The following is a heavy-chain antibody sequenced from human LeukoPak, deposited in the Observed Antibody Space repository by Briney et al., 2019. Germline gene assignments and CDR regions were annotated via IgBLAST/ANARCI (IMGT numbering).Heavy chain of an antibody. V-gene: IGHV4-59*08. D-gene: IGHD4-11*01. CDR3: AREDYRSAFDI. Sequence: SETLSLTCIVSGGSLSSHYWSWIRQPPGKGPEWIGYISYSGITESNPSLKSRVTISVDTSKNQFSLKLSSVTDADTAVYYCAREDYRSAFDIWGQGTMVTVSS. J-gene: IGHJ3*02. CDR2: ISYSGIT. CDR1: GGSLSSHY.